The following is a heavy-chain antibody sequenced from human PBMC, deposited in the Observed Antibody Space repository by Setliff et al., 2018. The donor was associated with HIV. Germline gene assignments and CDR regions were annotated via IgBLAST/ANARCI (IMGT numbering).Heavy chain of an antibody. Sequence: VASVKVSCKASGYTFSDYYMHWVRQAPGQGLEWMGWINPNSGGTNYAQKFQGRVNMTRDTSISTTYMELSRLRSDDTAVYYCARDPGYKSTWYGVFDIWGQGTMVTVS. CDR2: INPNSGGT. V-gene: IGHV1-2*02. CDR1: GYTFSDYY. D-gene: IGHD6-13*01. CDR3: ARDPGYKSTWYGVFDI. J-gene: IGHJ3*02.